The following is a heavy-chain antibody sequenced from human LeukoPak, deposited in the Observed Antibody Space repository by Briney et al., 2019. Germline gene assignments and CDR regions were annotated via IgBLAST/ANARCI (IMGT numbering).Heavy chain of an antibody. V-gene: IGHV4-31*03. CDR3: ARVGYYDSGVRDDY. Sequence: SETLSLTCTVSGGSISSGGYYWSWIPQHPGKGLEWIGYIYYSGSTYYNPSLKSRVTISVDTSKNQFSLKLSSVTAADTAVYYCARVGYYDSGVRDDYWGQGTLVTVSS. CDR1: GGSISSGGYY. CDR2: IYYSGST. D-gene: IGHD3-10*01. J-gene: IGHJ4*02.